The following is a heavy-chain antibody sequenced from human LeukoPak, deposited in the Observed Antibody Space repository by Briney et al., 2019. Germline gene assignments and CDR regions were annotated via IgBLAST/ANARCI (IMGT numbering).Heavy chain of an antibody. CDR3: AREGSSCSSTSCYITFPFWFDP. Sequence: GASVKVSCKASGYTFTNYYMNWVRQAPGQGLEWMGIINPSGGSTSYAQKFQGRVTVTRDTSTSTVYMELSSLRSEDTAVYYCAREGSSCSSTSCYITFPFWFDPWGQGTLVTVSS. J-gene: IGHJ5*02. CDR1: GYTFTNYY. V-gene: IGHV1-46*01. D-gene: IGHD2-2*01. CDR2: INPSGGST.